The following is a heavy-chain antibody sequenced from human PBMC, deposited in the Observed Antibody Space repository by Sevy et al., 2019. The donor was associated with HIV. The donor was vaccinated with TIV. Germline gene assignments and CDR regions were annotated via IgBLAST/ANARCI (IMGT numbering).Heavy chain of an antibody. CDR3: ARWGGGYFFDI. CDR1: GGSISSSSYY. V-gene: IGHV4-39*01. J-gene: IGHJ3*02. CDR2: IYYSGST. D-gene: IGHD1-26*01. Sequence: SETLSLTCTVSGGSISSSSYYWGWIRQPPGKGLEWIGGIYYSGSTYYNPSLKSRVTISVDTSKNQFSLKLSSVTAADTAVYYCARWGGGYFFDIWGQGTMVTVSS.